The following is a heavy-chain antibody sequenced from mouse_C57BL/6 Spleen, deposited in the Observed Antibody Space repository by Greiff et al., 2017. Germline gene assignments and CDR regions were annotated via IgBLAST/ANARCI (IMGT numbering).Heavy chain of an antibody. D-gene: IGHD1-1*01. Sequence: QVQLQQSGAELVRPGASVTLSCKASGYTFTDYEMHWVKQTPVHGLEWIGAIDPETGGTAYNQKFKGKAILTADKSSSTAYMELRSLTSEASAVYYCTRSNGPPDGRSYGWYCDVWGTGTTVTVSS. CDR2: IDPETGGT. CDR3: TRSNGPPDGRSYGWYCDV. CDR1: GYTFTDYE. J-gene: IGHJ1*03. V-gene: IGHV1-15*01.